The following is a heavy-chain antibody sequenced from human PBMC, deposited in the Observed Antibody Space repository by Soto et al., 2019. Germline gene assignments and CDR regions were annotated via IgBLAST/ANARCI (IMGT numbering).Heavy chain of an antibody. CDR3: ARITWGRDHCYGMDV. CDR2: INPNTSTT. J-gene: IGHJ6*02. Sequence: ASVKVSCKASGYIFSGYFIQWLRQAPGQGLEWMGWINPNTSTTNYAQKFQGRVTMTRDTSLGTAYMELTSLRPDDTAVYYCARITWGRDHCYGMDVWGQGTTVTVSS. D-gene: IGHD1-26*01. V-gene: IGHV1-2*02. CDR1: GYIFSGYF.